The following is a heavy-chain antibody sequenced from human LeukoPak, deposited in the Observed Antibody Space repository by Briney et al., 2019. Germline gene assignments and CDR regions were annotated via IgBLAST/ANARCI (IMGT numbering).Heavy chain of an antibody. V-gene: IGHV1-18*01. Sequence: ASVKVSCKASGYTFTSYCISWVRQAPGQGLEWMGWISAYNGNTNYAQKLQGRVTMTTDTSTSTAYMELRSLRSGDTAVYYCARDRGRMEIAAAVDYWGQGTLVTVSS. CDR1: GYTFTSYC. CDR2: ISAYNGNT. CDR3: ARDRGRMEIAAAVDY. D-gene: IGHD6-13*01. J-gene: IGHJ4*02.